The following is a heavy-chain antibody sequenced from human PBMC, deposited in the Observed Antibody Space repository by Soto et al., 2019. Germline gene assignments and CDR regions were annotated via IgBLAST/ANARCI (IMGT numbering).Heavy chain of an antibody. CDR2: IWYDGSNK. D-gene: IGHD2-2*02. V-gene: IGHV3-33*01. CDR1: GFTFSSYG. CDR3: ARALGYYSSTSCDNDAFDI. Sequence: QVQLVESGGGVVQPGRSLRLSCAASGFTFSSYGMHWVRQAPGKGLEWVAVIWYDGSNKYYADSVKGRFTISRDNSKNTLYLQMNSLRAEDTAVYYCARALGYYSSTSCDNDAFDIWGQGTMVTVSS. J-gene: IGHJ3*02.